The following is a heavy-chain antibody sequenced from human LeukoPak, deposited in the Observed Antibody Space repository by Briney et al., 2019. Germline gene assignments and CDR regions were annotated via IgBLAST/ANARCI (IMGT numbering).Heavy chain of an antibody. J-gene: IGHJ4*02. V-gene: IGHV4-59*12. Sequence: PSETLSLTCNVSGGSIRSYYWSWIRQPPGKGLEWIGYISYSGSTNYNPSLESRVTISVDTSKNQFSLNLNSVTAADTAVYFCARDEGSAYPFDYWGQGTLVTVSS. CDR3: ARDEGSAYPFDY. CDR1: GGSIRSYY. CDR2: ISYSGST. D-gene: IGHD3-22*01.